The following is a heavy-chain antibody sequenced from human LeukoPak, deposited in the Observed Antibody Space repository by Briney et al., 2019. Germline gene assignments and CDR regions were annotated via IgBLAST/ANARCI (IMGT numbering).Heavy chain of an antibody. D-gene: IGHD3-10*01. CDR1: GYTFTGYY. V-gene: IGHV1-2*02. J-gene: IGHJ4*02. CDR3: ARQGSGSYKLDY. CDR2: IDPNSGDT. Sequence: ASVKVSCKASGYTFTGYYIHWVRQAPGQGLEWMGWIDPNSGDTSFAQIFQGRVTMTRVTSISTTYMEISSLRSDDTAVFYCARQGSGSYKLDYWGQGALVTVSS.